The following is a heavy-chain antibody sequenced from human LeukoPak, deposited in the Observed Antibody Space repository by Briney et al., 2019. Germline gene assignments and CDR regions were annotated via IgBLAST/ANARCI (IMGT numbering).Heavy chain of an antibody. Sequence: SETLSLTCTVSGGSISSSSYYWGWIRQPPGKGLEWIGSIYYSGSTYYNPSLKSRVTLSVDTSKNQFSLKLSSVTAADTAVYYCARANTSMAKFPYWGQGTLVIVSS. D-gene: IGHD5-18*01. CDR1: GGSISSSSYY. CDR3: ARANTSMAKFPY. CDR2: IYYSGST. J-gene: IGHJ4*02. V-gene: IGHV4-39*01.